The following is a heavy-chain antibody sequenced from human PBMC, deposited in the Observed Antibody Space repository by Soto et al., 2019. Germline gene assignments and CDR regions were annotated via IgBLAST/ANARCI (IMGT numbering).Heavy chain of an antibody. D-gene: IGHD1-1*01. CDR3: ATWHEREHAYDV. J-gene: IGHJ3*01. CDR2: ISHDGRIE. CDR1: GFTFSSFA. V-gene: IGHV3-30*14. Sequence: QVHLVESGGGVVQPGRSLRLSCAASGFTFSSFALHWVRQAPGEGLEWVALISHDGRIENYADSVKGRFTTSSDSSKTTVYLQMNDLRPDDTAVYYCATWHEREHAYDVWGQGTTVTVSS.